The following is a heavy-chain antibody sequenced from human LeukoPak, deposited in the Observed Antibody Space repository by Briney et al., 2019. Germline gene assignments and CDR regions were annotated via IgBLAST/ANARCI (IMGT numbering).Heavy chain of an antibody. CDR3: ARDLVGNAFDI. D-gene: IGHD7-27*01. Sequence: SETLSLTCTVSGGSTSSYYWSWIRQPPGKGLEWIGYIYYSGSTNYNPSLKSRVTISVDTSKNQFSLKLSSVTAADTAVYYCARDLVGNAFDIWGQGTMVTVSS. J-gene: IGHJ3*02. V-gene: IGHV4-59*01. CDR1: GGSTSSYY. CDR2: IYYSGST.